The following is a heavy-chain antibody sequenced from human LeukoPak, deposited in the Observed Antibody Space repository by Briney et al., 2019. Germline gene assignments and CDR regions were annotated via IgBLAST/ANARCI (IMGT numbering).Heavy chain of an antibody. D-gene: IGHD2-15*01. CDR3: ARTGYCSGGSCGRDWFDP. Sequence: ASVKVSCKASGYTFTSYGISWVRQAPGQGLEWMGWISAYNGNTNYAQKLQGRVTMTTDTSTSTAYMELRSLRSDNTAVYYCARTGYCSGGSCGRDWFDPWGQGTLVTVSS. CDR2: ISAYNGNT. J-gene: IGHJ5*02. V-gene: IGHV1-18*01. CDR1: GYTFTSYG.